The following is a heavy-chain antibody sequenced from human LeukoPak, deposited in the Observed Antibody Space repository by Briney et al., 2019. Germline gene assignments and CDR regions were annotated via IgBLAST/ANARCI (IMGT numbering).Heavy chain of an antibody. CDR3: VRGPYGASISNWFDP. V-gene: IGHV4-61*01. J-gene: IGHJ5*02. Sequence: SETLSLTCTVSGGSIRSGTYYWSWIRQTPGKGLEWIGYIYYNGDTHYNPSLNSRLSMSVDTPNKQFSLNLRSVTAADTAVYYCVRGPYGASISNWFDPWGQGLLVTVSS. D-gene: IGHD4/OR15-4a*01. CDR2: IYYNGDT. CDR1: GGSIRSGTYY.